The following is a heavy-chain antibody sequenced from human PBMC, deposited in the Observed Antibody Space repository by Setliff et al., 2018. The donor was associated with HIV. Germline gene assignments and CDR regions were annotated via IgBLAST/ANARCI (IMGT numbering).Heavy chain of an antibody. CDR1: GFTFSSYS. CDR3: ARVGVGATVFFDY. V-gene: IGHV3-21*01. Sequence: LRLSCAASGFTFSSYSMNWVRQAPGKGLEWVSSISSSSTYIYYADSVRGRFTISRDNAKNSLYLQMNSLRAEDTAVYYCARVGVGATVFFDYWGQGTLDTVSS. J-gene: IGHJ4*02. D-gene: IGHD1-26*01. CDR2: ISSSSTYI.